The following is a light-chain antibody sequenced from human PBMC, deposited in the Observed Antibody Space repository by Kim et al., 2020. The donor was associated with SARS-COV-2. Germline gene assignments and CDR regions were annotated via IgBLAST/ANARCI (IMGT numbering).Light chain of an antibody. V-gene: IGKV3-15*01. CDR3: QQYGSSPLT. CDR2: GAS. J-gene: IGKJ4*01. CDR1: QSVSSN. Sequence: EIVMTQSPATLSVSPGERATLSCRASQSVSSNLAWYQQKPGQAPRLLIYGASTRATGIPARFSGSGSGTDFTLTISRLEPEDFAVYYWQQYGSSPLTFGGGTKVDIK.